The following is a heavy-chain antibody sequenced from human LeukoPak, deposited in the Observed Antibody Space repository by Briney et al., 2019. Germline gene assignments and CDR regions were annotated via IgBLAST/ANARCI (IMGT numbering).Heavy chain of an antibody. Sequence: SQTLSLTCTVSGGSISSGDYYWSWIRQPPGKGLEWIGYIYYSGSTYCNPSLKSRITMSVDSSKNQFSLNLSSVTAADTAVYYCAGKFRYYDSSGYYVDYWGQGTLVTVSS. CDR1: GGSISSGDYY. V-gene: IGHV4-30-4*01. D-gene: IGHD3-22*01. CDR2: IYYSGST. CDR3: AGKFRYYDSSGYYVDY. J-gene: IGHJ4*02.